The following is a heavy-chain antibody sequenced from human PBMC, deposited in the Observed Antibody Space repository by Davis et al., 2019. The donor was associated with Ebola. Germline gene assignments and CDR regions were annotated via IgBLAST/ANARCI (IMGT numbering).Heavy chain of an antibody. Sequence: PGGSLRLSCAASGFTFSRYWMHWVRQAPGKGLVYVSRISSDGGITSYADSVKGRFSISRDSTSNTLYLQMNGLGAEDTAVYYCARSSYQPDYWGQGTLVTVSS. CDR1: GFTFSRYW. CDR2: ISSDGGIT. D-gene: IGHD2-2*01. V-gene: IGHV3-74*01. J-gene: IGHJ4*02. CDR3: ARSSYQPDY.